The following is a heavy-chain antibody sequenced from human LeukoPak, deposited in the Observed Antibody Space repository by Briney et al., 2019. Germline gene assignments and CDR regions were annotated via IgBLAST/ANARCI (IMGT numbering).Heavy chain of an antibody. J-gene: IGHJ5*02. CDR2: IYDSGST. CDR3: ARRYCSGGSCYSDNWFDP. D-gene: IGHD2-15*01. Sequence: SETLSLTCTVSGGSIRSSYYYWGWIRQPPGKGLEWIGSIYDSGSTYYNPSLKSRVTISVDTSKNQFSLKLNSVTAADTAVYYCARRYCSGGSCYSDNWFDPWGQGTLVTVSS. CDR1: GGSIRSSYYY. V-gene: IGHV4-39*01.